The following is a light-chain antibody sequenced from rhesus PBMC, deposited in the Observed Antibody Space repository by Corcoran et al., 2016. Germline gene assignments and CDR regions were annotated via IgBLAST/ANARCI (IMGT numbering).Light chain of an antibody. Sequence: DIQMTQSPSSLSASVGDTVTITCRASQGISSYLNWFQQKTGKAPKLLIYAATTLQSGVPSRFSGTGSGTDFTLTISSLQPEDFATYYCQQYKSYPYSFGQGTKVEIK. V-gene: IGKV1-28*02. CDR2: AAT. CDR1: QGISSY. CDR3: QQYKSYPYS. J-gene: IGKJ2*01.